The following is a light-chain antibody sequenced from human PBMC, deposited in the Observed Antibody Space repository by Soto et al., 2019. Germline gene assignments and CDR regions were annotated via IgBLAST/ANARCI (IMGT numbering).Light chain of an antibody. CDR1: SSDVGGYNY. V-gene: IGLV2-14*01. CDR2: DVS. Sequence: QSVLTQPASVSGSPGQSITISCTGTSSDVGGYNYVSWYQQHPGKAPKLMIYDVSNRPSGVSNRFSGSKSGNTASLTISGLQAEDEADYYCSSYTTSSPHVVFGGETKVTVL. CDR3: SSYTTSSPHVV. J-gene: IGLJ2*01.